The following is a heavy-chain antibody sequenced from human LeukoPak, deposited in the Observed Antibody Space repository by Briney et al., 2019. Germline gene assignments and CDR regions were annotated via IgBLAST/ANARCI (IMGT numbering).Heavy chain of an antibody. CDR3: ARVPTYYDILTGGDNGMDV. CDR2: IYYSGST. V-gene: IGHV4-31*03. CDR1: GGSISSGGYY. D-gene: IGHD3-9*01. J-gene: IGHJ6*02. Sequence: SQTLSLTCTVPGGSISSGGYYWSWIRQHPGKGLEWIGYIYYSGSTYYNPSLKSRVTISVDTSKNQFSLKLSSVTAADTAVYYCARVPTYYDILTGGDNGMDVWGQGTTVTVSS.